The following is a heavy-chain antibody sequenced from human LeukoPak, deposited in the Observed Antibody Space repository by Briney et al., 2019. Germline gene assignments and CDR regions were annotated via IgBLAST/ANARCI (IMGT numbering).Heavy chain of an antibody. CDR2: INHSGST. J-gene: IGHJ4*02. CDR1: GGSFSGYY. D-gene: IGHD4-17*01. Sequence: SETLSLTCAVYGGSFSGYYWSWIRQPPGKGLEWIGEINHSGSTNYNLSLKSRVTISVDTSKNQFSLKLSSVTAADTAVYYCVRVDVNDYGDYVPDYWGQGTLVTVSS. V-gene: IGHV4-34*01. CDR3: VRVDVNDYGDYVPDY.